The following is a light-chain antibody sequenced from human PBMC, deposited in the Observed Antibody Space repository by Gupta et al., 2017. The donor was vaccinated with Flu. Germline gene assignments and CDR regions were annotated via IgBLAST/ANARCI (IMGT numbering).Light chain of an antibody. CDR2: GRS. CDR1: QNVDTY. Sequence: DIQMTQSPSSLSASVGDRVTITCRASQNVDTYVNWYQQKPGKAPNLLIYGRSTLQTGVPSRFSGSGSGTDFSLTINSLHPEDFATYYCQQRHDCPRTFGQGTRIEVK. J-gene: IGKJ1*01. CDR3: QQRHDCPRT. V-gene: IGKV1-39*01.